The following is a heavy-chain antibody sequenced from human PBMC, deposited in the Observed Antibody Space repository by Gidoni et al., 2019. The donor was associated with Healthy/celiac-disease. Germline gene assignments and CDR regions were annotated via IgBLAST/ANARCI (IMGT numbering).Heavy chain of an antibody. Sequence: QVQLQESGPGLVKPSQTLSLTCTVSGGSISSGSYYWSWIRQPAGKGLEWIGRIYTSGSTNYNPSLKSRVTISVDTSKNQFSLKLSSVTAADTAVYYCARAPSGYDILTGYYQWFDPWGQGTLVTVSS. CDR3: ARAPSGYDILTGYYQWFDP. V-gene: IGHV4-61*02. D-gene: IGHD3-9*01. J-gene: IGHJ5*02. CDR1: GGSISSGSYY. CDR2: IYTSGST.